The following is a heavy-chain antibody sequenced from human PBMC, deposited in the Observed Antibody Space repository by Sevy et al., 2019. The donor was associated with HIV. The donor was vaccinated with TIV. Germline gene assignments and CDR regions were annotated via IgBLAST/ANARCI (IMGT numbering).Heavy chain of an antibody. CDR2: IRQEGTEI. CDR3: ARRYFDL. V-gene: IGHV3-7*03. CDR1: GFTFDMYW. J-gene: IGHJ4*02. Sequence: GGSLRLSCDASGFTFDMYWMQWVRQAPGKGLEWVANIRQEGTEIYYAASVRGRFTISRDNAKGSLYLQMNNLRVEDTATYYCARRYFDLWGQGTLVTVSS.